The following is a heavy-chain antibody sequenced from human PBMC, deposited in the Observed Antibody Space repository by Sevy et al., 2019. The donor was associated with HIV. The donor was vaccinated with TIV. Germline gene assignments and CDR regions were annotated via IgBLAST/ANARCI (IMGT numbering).Heavy chain of an antibody. CDR2: FDPEEGET. J-gene: IGHJ4*02. V-gene: IGHV1-24*01. CDR1: GYTLTQLS. CDR3: ATTTDYYDSSGSPFDY. Sequence: ASVKVSCKVSGYTLTQLSMHWVRQAPGKGLEWMGSFDPEEGETLYAQKFQGRVTMTEDTSTNTAYMELSSLRSEDTAVYYCATTTDYYDSSGSPFDYWGQGTLVTVSS. D-gene: IGHD3-22*01.